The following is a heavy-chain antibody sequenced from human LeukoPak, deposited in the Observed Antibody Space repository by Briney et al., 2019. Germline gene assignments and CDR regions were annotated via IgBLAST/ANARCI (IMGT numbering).Heavy chain of an antibody. CDR3: ARVNVWGSYCDY. CDR1: GGSIGSYY. D-gene: IGHD3-16*01. CDR2: IYYSGNS. V-gene: IGHV4-59*08. J-gene: IGHJ4*02. Sequence: PSETLSLTCSVSGGSIGSYYWSWIRQPPGKGLEWIGYIYYSGNSNYNPSLKSRVTISADTSKNQFSLKLSSVTAADTAVYYCARVNVWGSYCDYWGQGTLVTVSS.